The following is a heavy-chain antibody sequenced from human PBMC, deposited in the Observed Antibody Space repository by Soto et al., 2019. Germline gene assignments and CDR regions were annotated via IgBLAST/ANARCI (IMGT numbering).Heavy chain of an antibody. V-gene: IGHV1-69*12. Sequence: QVQLVQSGAEVKKPGSSVKVSCKASGGTFSSYAISWVRQAPGQGLEWMGGIIPIFGTANDAQKFQGRVTITAYESTSTAYMELSSLRSEDTAVYYCARSSRDGYNLMDQNGPYYFDYWGQGTLVTVSS. J-gene: IGHJ4*02. CDR2: IIPIFGTA. CDR1: GGTFSSYA. D-gene: IGHD2-8*01. CDR3: ARSSRDGYNLMDQNGPYYFDY.